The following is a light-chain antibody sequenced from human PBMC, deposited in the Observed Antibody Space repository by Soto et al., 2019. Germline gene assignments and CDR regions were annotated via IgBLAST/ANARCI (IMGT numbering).Light chain of an antibody. Sequence: QSVLTQPPSVSGAPGQRVTISCTGSSSNIGAGYDVHWYQQLPGTAPKLLMYANSNRPSGVPDRFSGSKSGTSASLAITGLQAEDEADYYCQSSDSSLSLVFGGGTKVTVL. CDR1: SSNIGAGYD. CDR2: ANS. J-gene: IGLJ2*01. V-gene: IGLV1-40*01. CDR3: QSSDSSLSLV.